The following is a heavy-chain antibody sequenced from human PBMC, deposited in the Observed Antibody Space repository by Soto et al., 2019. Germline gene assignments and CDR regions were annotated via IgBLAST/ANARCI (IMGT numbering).Heavy chain of an antibody. CDR3: AREGRVGGIDY. CDR2: ISSIGVAT. CDR1: GFTFSIHE. Sequence: VGSLRLSCAASGFTFSIHEMNWVRQAPGKGLEWVSYISSIGVATYYADSVKGRFTISRDNAKNSLYLQMNSLRAEDTAVYYCAREGRVGGIDYWGQGTPVTVSS. J-gene: IGHJ4*02. D-gene: IGHD6-19*01. V-gene: IGHV3-48*03.